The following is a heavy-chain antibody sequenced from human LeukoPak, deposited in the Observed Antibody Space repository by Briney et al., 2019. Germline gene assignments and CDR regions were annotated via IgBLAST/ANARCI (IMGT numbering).Heavy chain of an antibody. D-gene: IGHD3-10*01. CDR2: IKSKTDGRTT. CDR1: GFTFRNAW. J-gene: IGHJ4*02. Sequence: GGSLRLSCAASGFTFRNAWMSWVRQAPGKGLEGVGRIKSKTDGRTTDYAAPVKGRFTISRDDSKTTLYLQMNSLKTEDTAVYYCTTDIRACRNLWFGELCDYWGQGTLVTVSS. CDR3: TTDIRACRNLWFGELCDY. V-gene: IGHV3-15*01.